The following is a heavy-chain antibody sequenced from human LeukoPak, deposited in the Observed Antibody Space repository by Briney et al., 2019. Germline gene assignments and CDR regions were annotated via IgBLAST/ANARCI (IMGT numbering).Heavy chain of an antibody. CDR2: ISHDETNQ. CDR3: ARGGASGSYPFAF. V-gene: IGHV3-30*04. D-gene: IGHD3-10*01. J-gene: IGHJ4*02. Sequence: QAGGSLRLSCTASGFVFSVYATHWVRQAPGKGLEWVASISHDETNQYYMDSVKGRFTSSRDNSKNTLYLQMNSLRVEDTAVYYCARGGASGSYPFAFWGQGTLVTVSS. CDR1: GFVFSVYA.